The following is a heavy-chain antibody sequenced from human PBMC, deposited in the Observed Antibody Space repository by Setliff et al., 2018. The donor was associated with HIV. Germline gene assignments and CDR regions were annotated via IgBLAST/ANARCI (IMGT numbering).Heavy chain of an antibody. V-gene: IGHV4-61*08. CDR3: ARAYFGSGIYY. CDR1: GGSISSGGFY. J-gene: IGHJ4*02. Sequence: SETLSLTCTVTGGSISSGGFYWTWIRQHPGKGLEWIGYIYNTGSTNYNPSLKSRVTISVDTSKNQFSLKLSSVTAADPAVYYCARAYFGSGIYYWGQGTLVTVSS. CDR2: IYNTGST. D-gene: IGHD3-10*01.